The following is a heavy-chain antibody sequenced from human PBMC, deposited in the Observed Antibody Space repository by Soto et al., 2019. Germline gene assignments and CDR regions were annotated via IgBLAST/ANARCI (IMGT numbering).Heavy chain of an antibody. J-gene: IGHJ4*02. Sequence: PSETLSLTCTVSGGSISSSSYYWGWIRQPPGKGLEWIGSIYYSGSTYYNPSLKSRVTISVDTSKNQFSLKLNSVIAADTAVYYCARQHIVVVPHWGQGTLVTVSS. V-gene: IGHV4-39*01. CDR2: IYYSGST. CDR3: ARQHIVVVPH. D-gene: IGHD2-21*01. CDR1: GGSISSSSYY.